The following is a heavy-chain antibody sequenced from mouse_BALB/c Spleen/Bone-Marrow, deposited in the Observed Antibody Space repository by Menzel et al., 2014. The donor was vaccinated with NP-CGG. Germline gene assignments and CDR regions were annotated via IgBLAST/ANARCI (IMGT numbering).Heavy chain of an antibody. CDR3: ARVNPWYFDV. V-gene: IGHV14-3*02. CDR2: IDPASGDT. CDR1: SFNIKDTY. J-gene: IGHJ1*01. D-gene: IGHD2-2*01. Sequence: EVQLVESGAELVKPGASVKLSCTASSFNIKDTYIHWVMQRPEQGLAWIGRIDPASGDTKFDPKFQGKATITADTSSNTAYLQVTSLTSEDTAVYYCARVNPWYFDVWGAGTTVTVSS.